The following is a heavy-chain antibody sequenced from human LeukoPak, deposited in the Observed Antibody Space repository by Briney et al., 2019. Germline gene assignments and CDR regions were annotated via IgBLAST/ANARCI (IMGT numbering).Heavy chain of an antibody. V-gene: IGHV4-59*01. CDR3: ARDLVSSHWFDP. CDR2: VSYSGST. Sequence: PSETLSLTCTVSGDSISSYYWSWIRQPPGKGLEWIGFVSYSGSTNYNPSLKSRVTMSLDTSKNQFSLKLTSVTAADTAVYYCARDLVSSHWFDPWGQGTLVTVSS. J-gene: IGHJ5*02. CDR1: GDSISSYY. D-gene: IGHD2-8*01.